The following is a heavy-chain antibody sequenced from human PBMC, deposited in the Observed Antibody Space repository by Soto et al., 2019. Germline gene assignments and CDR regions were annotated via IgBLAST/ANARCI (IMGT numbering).Heavy chain of an antibody. Sequence: GGSLRLSCAASGFTFSSYSMNWVRQAPGKGLEWVSSISSSSSYIYYADKVKGRFTISRDNAKNSLYLKMNSLRAEDMAVYYCARGLAGAEYFDYWGQGTLVTVSS. CDR2: ISSSSSYI. V-gene: IGHV3-21*01. CDR3: ARGLAGAEYFDY. CDR1: GFTFSSYS. J-gene: IGHJ4*02. D-gene: IGHD1-26*01.